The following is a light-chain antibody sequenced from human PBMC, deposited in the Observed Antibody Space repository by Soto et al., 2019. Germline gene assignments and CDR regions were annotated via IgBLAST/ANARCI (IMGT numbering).Light chain of an antibody. Sequence: QSALTQPASVSGSPGQSITISCTGTSRDVGGFNYVAWYQQHPGNAPKLVIYEVSNRPSGVSNRFSGSKSDNTASLTISGLQAEDEADYYCSSYTSSSTVIFGGGTKLTVL. CDR2: EVS. V-gene: IGLV2-14*01. CDR1: SRDVGGFNY. CDR3: SSYTSSSTVI. J-gene: IGLJ2*01.